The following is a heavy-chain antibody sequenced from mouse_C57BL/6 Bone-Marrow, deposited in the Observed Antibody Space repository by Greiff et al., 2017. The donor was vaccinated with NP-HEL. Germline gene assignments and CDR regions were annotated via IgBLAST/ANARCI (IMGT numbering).Heavy chain of an antibody. CDR2: INPNNGGN. CDR1: GYTFTDYN. Sequence: EVQLQQSGPELVKPGASVKMSCKASGYTFTDYNMHWVKQSHGKSLEWIGYINPNNGGNSYNQKFKGKATLTVNKSSSTAYMELRSLTSEDSAVYYCARNYVYDGSLAYWGQGTLVTVSA. V-gene: IGHV1-22*01. J-gene: IGHJ3*01. CDR3: ARNYVYDGSLAY. D-gene: IGHD2-2*01.